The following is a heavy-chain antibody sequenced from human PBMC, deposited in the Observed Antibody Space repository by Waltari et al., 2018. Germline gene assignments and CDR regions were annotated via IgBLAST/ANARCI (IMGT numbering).Heavy chain of an antibody. V-gene: IGHV4-38-2*01. Sequence: QVQLQESGPPVVKPSETLSLTCAVPGGSISGDYGWTWIRQAPGKGLKWIGIVYGRSGSAHYNPASRSRVHNSTNPSKGQVSLSLISTTAADTAVYFCARGRYEDDYGHYYTGVRYNRVDVWGPGVQVIVSS. CDR1: GGSISGDYG. J-gene: IGHJ5*02. CDR2: VYGRSGSA. CDR3: ARGRYEDDYGHYYTGVRYNRVDV. D-gene: IGHD4-17*01.